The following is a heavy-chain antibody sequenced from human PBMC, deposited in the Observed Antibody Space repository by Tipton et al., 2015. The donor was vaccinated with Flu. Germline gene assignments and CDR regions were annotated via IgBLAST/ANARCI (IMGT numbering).Heavy chain of an antibody. V-gene: IGHV4-59*01. CDR3: ARARRFLEWQFYYYYMDV. J-gene: IGHJ6*03. CDR2: FYYSGST. D-gene: IGHD3-3*01. Sequence: GLVKPSETLSLTCTVSGGSISDYYWSWLRHPPGKGLEWIGYFYYSGSTEYNPSLKSRVTTSVDTSKNHFSLKLTSVTAADTAVYFCARARRFLEWQFYYYYMDVWGKGTTVTVSS. CDR1: GGSISDYY.